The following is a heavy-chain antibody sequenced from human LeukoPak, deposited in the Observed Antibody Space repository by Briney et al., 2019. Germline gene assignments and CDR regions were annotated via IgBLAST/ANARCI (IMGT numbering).Heavy chain of an antibody. V-gene: IGHV4-34*01. D-gene: IGHD6-13*01. J-gene: IGHJ5*02. CDR3: ASKGGSSPTYNWFDP. CDR1: GGSFSGYY. CDR2: INHSGST. Sequence: SETLSLTCAVYGGSFSGYYWSWIRQPPGKGLEWIGEINHSGSTNYNPSLKSRVTISVDTSKNQFSLKLSSVTAADTAVYCCASKGGSSPTYNWFDPWGQGTLVTVSS.